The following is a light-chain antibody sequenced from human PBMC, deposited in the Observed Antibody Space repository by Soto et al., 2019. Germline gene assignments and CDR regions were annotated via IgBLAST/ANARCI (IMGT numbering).Light chain of an antibody. J-gene: IGKJ1*01. CDR3: QQSYSTRWT. CDR1: QSISSY. Sequence: DIQMTQSPSSLSASVGDRVTITCRASQSISSYLNWYQQKPGKXPXPLIYAASSLQSGVPSKFSGSGSGTDSTLTISSLQPEDVATYYCQQSYSTRWTFGQGTKVDI. V-gene: IGKV1-39*01. CDR2: AAS.